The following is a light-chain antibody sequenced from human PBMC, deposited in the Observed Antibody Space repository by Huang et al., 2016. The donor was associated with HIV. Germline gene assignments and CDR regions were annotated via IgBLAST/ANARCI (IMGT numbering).Light chain of an antibody. V-gene: IGKV3-15*01. CDR3: HQYDKWPPWT. CDR1: GNGSTY. Sequence: EIVMTQYLSTLSLSLGDNATLYCRASGNGSTYLVWYRQRAGQAPLLLIPDTSVRATETSSRFIGSGSGAEFTLTITGLQSEDSAVYFCHQYDKWPPWTFGQG. CDR2: DTS. J-gene: IGKJ1*01.